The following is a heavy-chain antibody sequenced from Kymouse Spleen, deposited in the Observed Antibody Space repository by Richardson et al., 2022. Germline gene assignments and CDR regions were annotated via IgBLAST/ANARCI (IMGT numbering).Heavy chain of an antibody. V-gene: IGHV4-39*01. CDR3: ARRVIAAAGTNWFDP. CDR2: IYYSGST. D-gene: IGHD6-13*01. CDR1: GGSISSSSYY. J-gene: IGHJ5*02. Sequence: QLQLQESGPGLVKPSETLSLTCTVSGGSISSSSYYWGWIRQPPGKGLEWIGSIYYSGSTYYNPSLKSRVTISVDTSKNQFSLKLSSVTAADTAVYYCARRVIAAAGTNWFDPWGQGTLVTVSS.